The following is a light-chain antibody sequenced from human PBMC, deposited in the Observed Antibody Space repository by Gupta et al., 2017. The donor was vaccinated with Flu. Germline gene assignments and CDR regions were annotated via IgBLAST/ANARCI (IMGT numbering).Light chain of an antibody. CDR3: GTWDSSRSAGV. CDR2: DNF. J-gene: IGLJ2*01. V-gene: IGLV1-51*01. Sequence: HSVLTQPPSVSAAPGQKVTISCSGSSSNIGNSYVSWYQQFPGAAPNLLIYDNFQRPSGIPDRFSGSKYGTSATLAITGLQTGDEADYYCGTWDSSRSAGVFGGGTKLTVL. CDR1: SSNIGNSY.